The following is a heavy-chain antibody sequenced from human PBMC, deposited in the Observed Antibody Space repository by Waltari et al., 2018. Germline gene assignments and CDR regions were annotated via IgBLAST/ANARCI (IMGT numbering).Heavy chain of an antibody. Sequence: EVQLVESGGGLVQPGGSLRLSCAPSGFTLSSNGMNWVRQAPGKGVEWVSYISSSGNTIYYADSVRGRFTISRDTANNSLYLQMNNLRAEDTAVYYCARQFAYWGQGALVTVSS. CDR2: ISSSGNTI. CDR3: ARQFAY. CDR1: GFTLSSNG. J-gene: IGHJ4*02. V-gene: IGHV3-48*03.